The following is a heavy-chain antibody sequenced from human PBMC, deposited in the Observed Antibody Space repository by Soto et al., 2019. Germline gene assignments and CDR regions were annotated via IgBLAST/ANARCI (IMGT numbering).Heavy chain of an antibody. CDR2: ISKSDYT. CDR1: GFAFNNYG. CDR3: AREDSIIIPAVSDF. Sequence: AGSLRLSCTVSGFAFNNYGISWVRQAPGKGLEWVSSISKSDYTYYSDSVKGRFTISRDNAKNSVSLQMNTLRVEDTAVYYCAREDSIIIPAVSDFWGQGTLVTVSS. D-gene: IGHD2-2*01. J-gene: IGHJ4*02. V-gene: IGHV3-21*01.